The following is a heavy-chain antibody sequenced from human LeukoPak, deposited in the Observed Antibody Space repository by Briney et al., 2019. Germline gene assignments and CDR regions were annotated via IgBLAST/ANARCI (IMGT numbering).Heavy chain of an antibody. CDR1: GYTFTEYY. V-gene: IGHV1-69-2*01. J-gene: IGHJ4*02. CDR2: VDPEDGET. D-gene: IGHD6-19*01. Sequence: ASVKISCKVSGYTFTEYYMQWVQQAPGKGLEWMGLVDPEDGETIYAEKFQGRVTITADTSTDTAYMELSSLRSEDTAVYYCAILIVAGTHFDYWGQGTLVTVSS. CDR3: AILIVAGTHFDY.